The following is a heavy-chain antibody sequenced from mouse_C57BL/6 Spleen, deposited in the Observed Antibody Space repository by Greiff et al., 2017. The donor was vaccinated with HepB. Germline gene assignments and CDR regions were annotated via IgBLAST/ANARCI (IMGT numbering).Heavy chain of an antibody. CDR3: AGDVGWFAY. CDR1: GYAFSSSW. J-gene: IGHJ3*01. CDR2: IYPGDGDT. Sequence: QVQLQQSGPELVKPGASVKISWKASGYAFSSSWMNWVKQRPGKGLEWIGRIYPGDGDTNYNGKFKGKATLTADKSSSTAYMQLSSLTSEDSAVYFCAGDVGWFAYWGQGTLVTVSA. V-gene: IGHV1-82*01.